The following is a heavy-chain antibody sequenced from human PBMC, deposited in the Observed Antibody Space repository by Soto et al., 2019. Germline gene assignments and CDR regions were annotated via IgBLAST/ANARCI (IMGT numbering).Heavy chain of an antibody. Sequence: RASVKVSCKASGYTFTSYGISWVRQAPGQGLEWMGWISAYNGNTNFAQNLQGRVTMTTDTSTSTAYMELRSLRSDDTAVFYCARAPPDFYYGMDVWGQGTTVTVSS. CDR3: ARAPPDFYYGMDV. CDR2: ISAYNGNT. CDR1: GYTFTSYG. J-gene: IGHJ6*02. V-gene: IGHV1-18*01.